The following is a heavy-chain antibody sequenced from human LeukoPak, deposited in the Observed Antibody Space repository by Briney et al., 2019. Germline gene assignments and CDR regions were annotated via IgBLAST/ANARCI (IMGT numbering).Heavy chain of an antibody. CDR3: ARGQHITILGVTLLGPYFDY. V-gene: IGHV4-34*01. J-gene: IGHJ4*02. D-gene: IGHD3-3*01. CDR2: INHSGST. Sequence: SETLSLTCAVYGGSFSGYYWSWIRQPPGKGLEWIGEINHSGSTNYNPSLKSRVTISVDTSKNQFSLKLSSVTAADTAVYYCARGQHITILGVTLLGPYFDYWGQGTLVTVSS. CDR1: GGSFSGYY.